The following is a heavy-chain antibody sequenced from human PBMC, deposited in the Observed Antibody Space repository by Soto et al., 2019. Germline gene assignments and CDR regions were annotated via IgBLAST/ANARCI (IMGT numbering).Heavy chain of an antibody. J-gene: IGHJ6*03. D-gene: IGHD2-2*01. CDR3: AKDRPLAYCSSTSCYGGYYMDV. CDR2: ISGSGGST. CDR1: GFTFSSYA. Sequence: EVQLLESGGGLVQPGGSLRLSCAASGFTFSSYAMSWVRQAPGKGLEWVSAISGSGGSTYYADSVKGRFTISRDNSKNTLYLQMNSLRAEDTAVYYCAKDRPLAYCSSTSCYGGYYMDVWGKGTTVTVSS. V-gene: IGHV3-23*01.